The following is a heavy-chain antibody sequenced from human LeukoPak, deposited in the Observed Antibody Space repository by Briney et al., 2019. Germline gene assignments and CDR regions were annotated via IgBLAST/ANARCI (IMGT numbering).Heavy chain of an antibody. CDR1: GGSISNYY. CDR3: ARSGGYSYGSQVDY. CDR2: IYTSGSP. D-gene: IGHD5-18*01. Sequence: SETLSLTCTVSGGSISNYYWSWIRQPAGKGLEWIGHIYTSGSPNYNPSLKSRVTMSVDTSKNQFSLKLSSVTAADTAVYYCARSGGYSYGSQVDYWGQGTLVTVSS. V-gene: IGHV4-4*07. J-gene: IGHJ4*02.